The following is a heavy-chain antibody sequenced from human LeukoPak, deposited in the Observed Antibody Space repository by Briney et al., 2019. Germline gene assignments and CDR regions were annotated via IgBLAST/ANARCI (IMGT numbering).Heavy chain of an antibody. Sequence: PPGGSLRLSCAASGLTFINYWMHWVRQAPGKGLVWVSRINSDGSSTSYADSVKGRFTISRDNAKNTLYLQMNSLRAEDTAVYYCARDIVVVPAAIVSNYYYYGMDVWGQGTTVTVSS. V-gene: IGHV3-74*01. J-gene: IGHJ6*02. CDR3: ARDIVVVPAAIVSNYYYYGMDV. CDR2: INSDGSST. D-gene: IGHD2-2*01. CDR1: GLTFINYW.